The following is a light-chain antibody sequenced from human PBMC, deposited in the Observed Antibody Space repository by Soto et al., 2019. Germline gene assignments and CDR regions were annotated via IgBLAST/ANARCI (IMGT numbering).Light chain of an antibody. CDR3: QQYGSSPRT. J-gene: IGKJ1*01. Sequence: EIGLTQSRGTLTLTQGERATLSCRASQSVSSSYLAWYQQKPGQASRLLIYGASSRATGIPDRFSGSGSGTDFTLTISRLEPEDFAVYYCQQYGSSPRTFGQGTKVDIK. CDR2: GAS. V-gene: IGKV3-20*01. CDR1: QSVSSSY.